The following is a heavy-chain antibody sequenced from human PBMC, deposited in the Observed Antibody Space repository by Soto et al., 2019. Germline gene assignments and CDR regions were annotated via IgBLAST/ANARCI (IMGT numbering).Heavy chain of an antibody. D-gene: IGHD2-15*01. V-gene: IGHV1-2*04. Sequence: ASVKVSCTASGYTFTGYYMHWVRQAPGQGLEWMGWINPNSGGTNYAQKFQGWVTMTRDTSISTAYMELSRLRSDDTAVYYCARDRTSGGSHTYYYYGMDVWGQGTTVTVSS. CDR2: INPNSGGT. CDR3: ARDRTSGGSHTYYYYGMDV. J-gene: IGHJ6*02. CDR1: GYTFTGYY.